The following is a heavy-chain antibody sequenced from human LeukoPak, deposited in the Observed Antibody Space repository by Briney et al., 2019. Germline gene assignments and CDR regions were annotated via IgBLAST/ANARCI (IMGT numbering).Heavy chain of an antibody. CDR1: GFTFSSYE. D-gene: IGHD5-18*01. V-gene: IGHV3-48*03. CDR3: ARQQQQLWYD. CDR2: ISSSAGTT. J-gene: IGHJ4*02. Sequence: PGGSLRLSCAASGFTFSSYEMNWVRQAPGKELEWVSYISSSAGTTYYADSVKGRFTISRDNAKNSLYLQMNSLRAEDTAVYFCARQQQQLWYDWGQGTLVTVSS.